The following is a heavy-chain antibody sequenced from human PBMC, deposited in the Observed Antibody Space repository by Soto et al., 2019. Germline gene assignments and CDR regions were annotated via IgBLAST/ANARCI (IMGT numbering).Heavy chain of an antibody. Sequence: EVQLVDSGGALVQPGESLRLSCAASGFTFSAYFMTWVLQAPGKGLEWVATIKQDGNERYYVDSVKGRFTISRDNAKNSLYLQMNALRADYTAVYYCAIGQWLGCWGQGTLVTVSS. CDR1: GFTFSAYF. V-gene: IGHV3-7*01. J-gene: IGHJ4*02. CDR3: AIGQWLGC. CDR2: IKQDGNER. D-gene: IGHD6-19*01.